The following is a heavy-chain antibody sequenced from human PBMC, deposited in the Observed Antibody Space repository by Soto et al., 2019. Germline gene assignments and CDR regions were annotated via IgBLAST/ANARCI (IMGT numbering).Heavy chain of an antibody. J-gene: IGHJ5*02. CDR3: ASQFCSGGACFNWFDP. CDR1: GGSIRSSLYH. Sequence: PSETLSLTCTVSGGSIRSSLYHWSWIRQPPGKGMEWIGYIFDSGITHYNPSLKSRVAMSVDTSKNQYSLNLTSVTAADTAVFFCASQFCSGGACFNWFDPWGHGTLVTVSS. CDR2: IFDSGIT. V-gene: IGHV4-30-4*01. D-gene: IGHD2-21*02.